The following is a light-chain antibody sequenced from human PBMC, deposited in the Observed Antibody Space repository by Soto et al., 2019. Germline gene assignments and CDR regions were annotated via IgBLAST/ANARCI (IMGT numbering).Light chain of an antibody. CDR1: QGIRND. V-gene: IGKV1-17*01. CDR3: LQHNSYPIT. J-gene: IGKJ5*01. CDR2: AAS. Sequence: DIQMTQSPSSLSASVGDRVTITCRASQGIRNDLAWYQQQPGKAPKRLIYAASSLQSGVPSRFSASGSGTEFTLTISSLQPEDFATYYCLQHNSYPITFGQGTRLEIK.